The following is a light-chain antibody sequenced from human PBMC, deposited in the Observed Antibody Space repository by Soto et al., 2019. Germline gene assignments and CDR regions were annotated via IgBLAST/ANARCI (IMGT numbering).Light chain of an antibody. J-gene: IGKJ1*01. CDR2: GAS. CDR1: QSVSSTY. V-gene: IGKV3-20*01. Sequence: EIVLTQSPGTLSLSPGERATLSCRASQSVSSTYLAWYQQKPGQAPRLLIYGASSRAAGIPDRFSGSGSGTDCTRTISRLEPEDFAGYYCQQYGSSPQTFGQGTKVEIK. CDR3: QQYGSSPQT.